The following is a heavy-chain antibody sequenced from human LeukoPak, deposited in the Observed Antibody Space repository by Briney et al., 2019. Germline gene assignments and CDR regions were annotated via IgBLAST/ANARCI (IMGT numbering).Heavy chain of an antibody. J-gene: IGHJ1*01. CDR3: ARDPLGYSYGTTAEYFQH. CDR1: GFTFSSYW. Sequence: GGSLRLSCATSGFTFSSYWMSWVRQAPGKGLEWVANIKQDGSEKHYVDSVKGRFTISRDNAKNSLYLQMNSLRAEDTAVYYCARDPLGYSYGTTAEYFQHWGQGTLVTVSP. CDR2: IKQDGSEK. V-gene: IGHV3-7*01. D-gene: IGHD5-18*01.